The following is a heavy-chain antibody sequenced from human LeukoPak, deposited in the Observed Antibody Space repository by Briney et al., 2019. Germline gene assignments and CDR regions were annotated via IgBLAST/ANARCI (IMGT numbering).Heavy chain of an antibody. CDR1: GYSFTSYW. V-gene: IGHV5-51*01. CDR3: ARREFKNWFDP. CDR2: IYPGDSDT. J-gene: IGHJ5*02. Sequence: GESLKISCKVSGYSFTSYWIAWVRQMPGKGLEWMGIIYPGDSDTRYSPSFQGQVTISADKSISTAFLQWSSLKASDTAMYYCARREFKNWFDPWGQGTLVTVSS.